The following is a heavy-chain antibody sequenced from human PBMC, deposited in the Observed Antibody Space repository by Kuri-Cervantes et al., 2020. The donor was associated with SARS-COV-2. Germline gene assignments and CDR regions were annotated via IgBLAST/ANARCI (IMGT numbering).Heavy chain of an antibody. CDR1: GFTFSSYG. Sequence: GESLKISCAASGFTFSSYGMHWVRQAPGKGLEWVAVISYDGSNKYYADSVKGRFTISRDNSKNTLYPQMNSLRAEDTAVYYCAKDRGNREVKGLDYWGQGTLVTVSS. V-gene: IGHV3-30*18. CDR3: AKDRGNREVKGLDY. CDR2: ISYDGSNK. J-gene: IGHJ4*02. D-gene: IGHD3-10*01.